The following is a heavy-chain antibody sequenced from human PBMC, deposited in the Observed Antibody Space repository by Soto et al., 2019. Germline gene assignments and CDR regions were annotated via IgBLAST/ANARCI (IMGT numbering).Heavy chain of an antibody. V-gene: IGHV3-23*01. CDR3: AKGPGDFWSGYPCN. D-gene: IGHD3-3*01. CDR2: ISGSGGST. Sequence: GGSLRLSCAASGFTFSSYSMSWVRQAPGKELEWVSAISGSGGSTYYADSVKGRFTISRDNSKNTLYLQMNSLRAEDTFVYYCAKGPGDFWSGYPCNWGQGTLVTVSS. J-gene: IGHJ4*02. CDR1: GFTFSSYS.